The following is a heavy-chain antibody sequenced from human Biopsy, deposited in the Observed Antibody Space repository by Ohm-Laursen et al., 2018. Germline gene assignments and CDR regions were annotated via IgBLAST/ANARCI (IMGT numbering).Heavy chain of an antibody. CDR3: AREGTSVTFFGKISDYYFDF. Sequence: ASVKVSCKVSGYTFTNYAINCVRQAPGQGLEWLGGISVIIGNTNYTQKLQGRVTMTTDTSTSTAYMELRSLRSDDTALYYCAREGTSVTFFGKISDYYFDFWGPGTVVTVSS. CDR2: ISVIIGNT. V-gene: IGHV1-18*01. D-gene: IGHD3-3*01. J-gene: IGHJ4*02. CDR1: GYTFTNYA.